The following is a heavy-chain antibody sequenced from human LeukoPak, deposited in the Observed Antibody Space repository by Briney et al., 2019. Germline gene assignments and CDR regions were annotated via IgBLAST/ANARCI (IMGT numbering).Heavy chain of an antibody. J-gene: IGHJ4*02. V-gene: IGHV1-8*01. Sequence: GASVKVSCKASGYTFTSYDINWVRQATGQGLEWMGWMNPNSGNTGYAQKFQGRVTMTTDTSTSTAYMELRSLRSDDTAVYYCARDSERFSSTFDPWIQLWLIDYWGQGTLVTVSS. CDR1: GYTFTSYD. CDR2: MNPNSGNT. D-gene: IGHD5-18*01. CDR3: ARDSERFSSTFDPWIQLWLIDY.